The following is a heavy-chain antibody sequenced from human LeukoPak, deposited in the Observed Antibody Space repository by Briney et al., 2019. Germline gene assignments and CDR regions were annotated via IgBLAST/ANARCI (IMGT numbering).Heavy chain of an antibody. J-gene: IGHJ3*02. V-gene: IGHV3-74*01. Sequence: GGSLRLSCAASGFTFSSYWMHWVRQAPGKGLVWVSRINSDGGSTSYADSVKGRFTISRDNAKNTLYLQMNSLRAEDTAVYYCARVYSSGWYLGAFDIWGQGTMVTVSS. CDR1: GFTFSSYW. D-gene: IGHD6-19*01. CDR2: INSDGGST. CDR3: ARVYSSGWYLGAFDI.